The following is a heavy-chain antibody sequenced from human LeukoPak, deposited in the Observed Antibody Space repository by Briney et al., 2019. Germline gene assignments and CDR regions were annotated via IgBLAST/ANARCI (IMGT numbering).Heavy chain of an antibody. D-gene: IGHD1-26*01. CDR1: GFTFSSYS. CDR3: ARETIVGHADDAFDI. J-gene: IGHJ3*02. Sequence: GGSLRLSCAASGFTFSSYSMNWVRQAPGKGLEWVANIKQDGSEKYYVDSVKGRFTISRDNAKNSLYLQVSSLRVEDTAVYYCARETIVGHADDAFDIWGQGTMVAVSS. CDR2: IKQDGSEK. V-gene: IGHV3-7*01.